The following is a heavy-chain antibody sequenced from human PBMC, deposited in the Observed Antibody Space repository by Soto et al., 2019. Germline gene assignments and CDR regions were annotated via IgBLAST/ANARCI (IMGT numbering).Heavy chain of an antibody. CDR1: GFTFTSSA. D-gene: IGHD2-15*01. V-gene: IGHV1-58*01. CDR3: ASQGVLGGYCSGGSCTTHDAFDI. CDR2: IVVGSGNT. J-gene: IGHJ3*02. Sequence: SVKVSCKASGFTFTSSAVQWVRQARGQCLEWIGWIVVGSGNTNYAQKFQERVTMTRDMSTSTAYMELSRLRSDDTAVYHCASQGVLGGYCSGGSCTTHDAFDIWGQGTMVTVSS.